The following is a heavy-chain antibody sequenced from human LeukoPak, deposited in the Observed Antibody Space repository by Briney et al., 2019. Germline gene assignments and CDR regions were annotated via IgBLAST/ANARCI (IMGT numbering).Heavy chain of an antibody. CDR3: ARTKQRYFDL. CDR2: INHSGST. V-gene: IGHV4-34*01. CDR1: GGSFSGYY. D-gene: IGHD6-13*01. J-gene: IGHJ2*01. Sequence: SETLSLTCAVYGGSFSGYYWSWIRQPPGKGLEWIGEINHSGSTNYNPSLKSRVTISVDTSKNQFSLKLSSVTAADTAVYYCARTKQRYFDLWGRGNLVTVSS.